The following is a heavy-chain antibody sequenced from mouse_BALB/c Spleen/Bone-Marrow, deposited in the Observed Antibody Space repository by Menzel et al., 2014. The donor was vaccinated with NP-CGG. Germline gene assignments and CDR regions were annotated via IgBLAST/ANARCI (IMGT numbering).Heavy chain of an antibody. CDR2: IWGDGST. CDR3: ARDLYYYGFDS. D-gene: IGHD1-1*01. V-gene: IGHV2-6-7*01. Sequence: VQRVESGPGLVAPSQSLSITCTVSGFSLTDYGVNWVRQPPGKNLEWLGMIWGDGSTDYNSALKSRLSISKDNSQSQVFLKMNSLETDDTARYYCARDLYYYGFDSWGQGTTLTVSS. CDR1: GFSLTDYG. J-gene: IGHJ2*01.